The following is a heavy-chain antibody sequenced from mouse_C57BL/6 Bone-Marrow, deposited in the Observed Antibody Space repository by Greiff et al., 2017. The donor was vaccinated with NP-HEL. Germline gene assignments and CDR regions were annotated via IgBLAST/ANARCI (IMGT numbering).Heavy chain of an antibody. D-gene: IGHD2-1*01. J-gene: IGHJ4*01. CDR3: ARDAGNYGGVDY. V-gene: IGHV7-1*01. CDR1: GFTFSDFY. CDR2: SRNKANDYTT. Sequence: EVKVVESGGGLVQSGRSLRLSCATSGFTFSDFYMEWVRQAPGKGLEWIAASRNKANDYTTEYSASVKGRFIVSRDTSQSILYLQMNALRAEDTVIYCCARDAGNYGGVDYWGEGNSDTVSS.